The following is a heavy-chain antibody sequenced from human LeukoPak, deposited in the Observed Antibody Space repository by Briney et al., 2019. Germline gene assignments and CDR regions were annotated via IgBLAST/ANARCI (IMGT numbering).Heavy chain of an antibody. Sequence: ASVKVSCKASEYSFTSYVIHWLRQAPGQRLEWMGWIKPDNGNTEYSQKFQGRVTFTRDTSANTAYMELSTLTSENTAVYYCARGPTLLWFGEFFDYWGQGTLVTVSS. CDR1: EYSFTSYV. J-gene: IGHJ4*02. CDR3: ARGPTLLWFGEFFDY. D-gene: IGHD3-10*01. CDR2: IKPDNGNT. V-gene: IGHV1-3*01.